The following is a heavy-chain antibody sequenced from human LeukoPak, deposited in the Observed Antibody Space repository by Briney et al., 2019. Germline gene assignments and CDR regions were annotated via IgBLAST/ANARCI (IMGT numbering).Heavy chain of an antibody. J-gene: IGHJ6*03. Sequence: GGSLRLSCLASGFSLSSFSMSWVRQPPGKGLEWDSCLTSSVSTYHADSVKGRFTISRDNSKNTLSLQMTGLRAEDTAVYYCAKMKGWRVYDYCMDVWGKGTTVTVSS. CDR1: GFSLSSFS. CDR3: AKMKGWRVYDYCMDV. D-gene: IGHD2-15*01. V-gene: IGHV3-23*01. CDR2: LTSSVST.